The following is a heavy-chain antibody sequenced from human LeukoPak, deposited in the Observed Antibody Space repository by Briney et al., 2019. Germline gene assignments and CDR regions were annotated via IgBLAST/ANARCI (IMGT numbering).Heavy chain of an antibody. CDR1: GGSISSYY. V-gene: IGHV4-59*01. D-gene: IGHD4/OR15-4a*01. Sequence: SETLSLTCTLSGGSISSYYWSWIRQPPGKGLELIGYIFDSGYTNYNPSLDSRVTISVDTSKYQFSLKLTSVTAADTAVYYCARAKDFGMVRSIDVWGQGTLVTVSS. J-gene: IGHJ4*02. CDR3: ARAKDFGMVRSIDV. CDR2: IFDSGYT.